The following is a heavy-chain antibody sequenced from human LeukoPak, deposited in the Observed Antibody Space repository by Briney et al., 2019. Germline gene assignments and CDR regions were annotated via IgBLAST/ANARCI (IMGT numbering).Heavy chain of an antibody. CDR3: ARDLYVASIAARGWFDP. V-gene: IGHV1-3*01. J-gene: IGHJ5*02. D-gene: IGHD6-6*01. CDR1: GYTFTSYA. Sequence: GASVTVSCTASGYTFTSYAMHWVRQAPGQRLEWMGWINAGNGNTKYSQKFQGRVTITRDTSASTAYMELSSLRSEDTAVYYCARDLYVASIAARGWFDPWGQGTLVTVST. CDR2: INAGNGNT.